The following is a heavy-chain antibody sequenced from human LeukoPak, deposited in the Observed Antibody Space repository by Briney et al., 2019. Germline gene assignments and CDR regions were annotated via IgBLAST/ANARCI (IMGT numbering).Heavy chain of an antibody. J-gene: IGHJ4*02. Sequence: PGGSLRLSCAASGFTFSSYAMSWVRQAPGKGLEWVSAISGSGGSTYYADSVKGRFTISRDNSKNTLYLQMNSLRAEDTAVYYCAKVPDDFWSGCYRYWGQGTLVTVSS. D-gene: IGHD3-3*01. CDR2: ISGSGGST. CDR1: GFTFSSYA. V-gene: IGHV3-23*01. CDR3: AKVPDDFWSGCYRY.